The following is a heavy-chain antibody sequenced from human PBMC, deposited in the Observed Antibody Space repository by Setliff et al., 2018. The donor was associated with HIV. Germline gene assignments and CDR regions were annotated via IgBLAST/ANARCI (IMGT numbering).Heavy chain of an antibody. CDR3: AREERYYDGKGALDY. D-gene: IGHD3-22*01. V-gene: IGHV1-69-2*01. CDR2: VEPQHGET. Sequence: ASVKVSCKASGYTFTDYYMHWVQQAPGKGLEWMGRVEPQHGETIFAGKFQGRVTITADTSTDTAYMELSSLISDDTAVYYCAREERYYDGKGALDYWGQGMLVTVSS. CDR1: GYTFTDYY. J-gene: IGHJ4*02.